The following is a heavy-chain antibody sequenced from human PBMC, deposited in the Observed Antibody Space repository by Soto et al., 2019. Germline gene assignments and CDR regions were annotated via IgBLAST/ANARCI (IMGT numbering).Heavy chain of an antibody. Sequence: SETLSLTCTVSGGSVSSGSYYWSWIRQPPGKGLEWIGYIYYSGSTNYNPSLKSRVTISVDTSKNQFSLKLSSVTAADTAVYYCARLPGDYYGMDVWGQGTTVTVSS. D-gene: IGHD4-17*01. CDR1: GGSVSSGSYY. J-gene: IGHJ6*02. CDR2: IYYSGST. CDR3: ARLPGDYYGMDV. V-gene: IGHV4-61*01.